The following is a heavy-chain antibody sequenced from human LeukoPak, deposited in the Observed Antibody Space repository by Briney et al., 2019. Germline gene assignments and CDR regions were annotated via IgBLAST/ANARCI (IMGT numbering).Heavy chain of an antibody. V-gene: IGHV1-69*04. Sequence: SVKVSCKASGGTFSSYAISWVRQAPGQGLEWMGRIIPILGIANYAQKFQGRVTITADKSTSTAYMELSSLRSEDTAVYYCARCGGATPYDAFDIWGQGTMVTVSS. D-gene: IGHD1-26*01. CDR2: IIPILGIA. CDR1: GGTFSSYA. CDR3: ARCGGATPYDAFDI. J-gene: IGHJ3*02.